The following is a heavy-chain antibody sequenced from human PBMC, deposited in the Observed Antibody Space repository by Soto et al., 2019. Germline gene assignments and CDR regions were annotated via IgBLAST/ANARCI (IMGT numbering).Heavy chain of an antibody. CDR3: ARGQDSGSWMIYH. CDR2: NNAGNGDT. Sequence: QVQLLQSATEVKKPGASVKVSCKASGYTFSSYALHWVRQAPGQRLELMGCNNAGNGDTRYSQKFQDRVTITRDTPASTVYMEVSSLRAEETAVYYCARGQDSGSWMIYHWGQGPLVTFSS. CDR1: GYTFSSYA. J-gene: IGHJ5*02. D-gene: IGHD6-13*01. V-gene: IGHV1-3*01.